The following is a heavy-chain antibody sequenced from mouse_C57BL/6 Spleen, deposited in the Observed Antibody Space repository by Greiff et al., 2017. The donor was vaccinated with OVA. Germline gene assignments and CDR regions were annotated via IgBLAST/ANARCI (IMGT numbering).Heavy chain of an antibody. CDR2: IDPSDSYT. V-gene: IGHV1-50*01. D-gene: IGHD4-1*01. J-gene: IGHJ2*01. Sequence: VQLQQPGAELVKPGASVKLSCKASGYTFTSYWMQWVKQRPGQGLEWIGEIDPSDSYTNYNQKFKGKATLTVDTSSSTAYMQLSSLTSEDSAVYYCAQRLTGLDYWGQGTTLTVSS. CDR3: AQRLTGLDY. CDR1: GYTFTSYW.